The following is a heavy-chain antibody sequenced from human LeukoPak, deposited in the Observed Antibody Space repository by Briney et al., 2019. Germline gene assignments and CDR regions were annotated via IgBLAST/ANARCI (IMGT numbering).Heavy chain of an antibody. CDR1: GYTFTGYY. CDR2: INPNSGDK. J-gene: IGHJ4*02. D-gene: IGHD1-14*01. V-gene: IGHV1-2*02. Sequence: ASVKVSCKASGYTFTGYYMHWVRQAPGQGLEWMGWINPNSGDKNYAQKFQGRVTMTRDTSISTAYMEMSRLRSDDTAVYYCARDHRLRNPVDYWGQGTLVTVPS. CDR3: ARDHRLRNPVDY.